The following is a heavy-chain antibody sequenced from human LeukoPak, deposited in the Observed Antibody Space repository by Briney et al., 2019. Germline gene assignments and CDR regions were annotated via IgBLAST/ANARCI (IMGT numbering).Heavy chain of an antibody. CDR1: GFTFSSYG. CDR3: AKEATYYYDSSGYFFDY. J-gene: IGHJ4*02. V-gene: IGHV3-30*18. Sequence: PGRSLRLSCAASGFTFSSYGIHWVRQAPGKGLEWVAVISYDGSDKYYADSVKGRFTISRDNSRNTLYLQMHSLRAEDTAVYYCAKEATYYYDSSGYFFDYWGQGTLVTVFS. CDR2: ISYDGSDK. D-gene: IGHD3-22*01.